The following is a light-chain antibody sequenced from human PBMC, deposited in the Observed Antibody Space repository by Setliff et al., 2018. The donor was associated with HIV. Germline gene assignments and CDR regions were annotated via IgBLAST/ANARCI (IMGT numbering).Light chain of an antibody. Sequence: QSVLTQPASVSESPGQSITISCTGTSSDVGGYNYVSWYQQHPGKAPKVMIYEVSNRPSGVSNRFSGSKSGNTASLTISGLQAEDEADYHCTSYTSSYTLVFGTGTKVTVL. J-gene: IGLJ1*01. CDR2: EVS. V-gene: IGLV2-14*01. CDR3: TSYTSSYTLV. CDR1: SSDVGGYNY.